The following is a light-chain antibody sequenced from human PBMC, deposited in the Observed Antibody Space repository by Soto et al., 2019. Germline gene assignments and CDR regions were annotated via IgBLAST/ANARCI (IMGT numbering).Light chain of an antibody. V-gene: IGKV1-5*03. CDR1: QTIRTW. CDR2: KAS. J-gene: IGKJ4*01. Sequence: DIQMTQSPSTLSASVGDRVTIACRSSQTIRTWLAWYQQKPGKAHKVIIYKASSLQSGVPSRFSGSGSGTEFTPTISRLEPEDFGVYYCQHYQTFLTLTFGGGTKVDIK. CDR3: QHYQTFLTLT.